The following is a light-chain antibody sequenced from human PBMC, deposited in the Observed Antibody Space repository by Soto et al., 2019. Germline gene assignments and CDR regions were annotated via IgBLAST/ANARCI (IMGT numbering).Light chain of an antibody. CDR2: SAS. CDR3: QKYNTVPAI. J-gene: IGKJ5*01. CDR1: QGIGNS. Sequence: DLQMTQSPPSLSASVGDRVTITCRASQGIGNSLAWYQQKPGKVPKLLIYSASTLQSGVPSRFSGSGSGTDFTLTISSLQPEDVAAYYCQKYNTVPAIVGQGTRLEI. V-gene: IGKV1-27*01.